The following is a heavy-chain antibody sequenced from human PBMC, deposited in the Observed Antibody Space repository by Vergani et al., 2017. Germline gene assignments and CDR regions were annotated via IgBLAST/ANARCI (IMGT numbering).Heavy chain of an antibody. CDR1: GFTLGDYA. J-gene: IGHJ4*02. Sequence: EVHLVESGGGLVQPGRSLRLSCSGSGFTLGDYAMTWVRQAPGKGLEWVAFIWSKPYGGTTEYAASVKGRFTISRDDSKNSLYLQMNSLKTEDTAVYYCAREIPYYDFWSGYYGEYYFDYWGQGTLVTVSS. CDR2: IWSKPYGGTT. D-gene: IGHD3-3*01. CDR3: AREIPYYDFWSGYYGEYYFDY. V-gene: IGHV3-49*04.